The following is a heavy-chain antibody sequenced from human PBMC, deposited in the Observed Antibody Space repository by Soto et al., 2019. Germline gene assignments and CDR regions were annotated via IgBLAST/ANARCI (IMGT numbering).Heavy chain of an antibody. D-gene: IGHD6-25*01. CDR1: AGSFSNYD. V-gene: IGHV4-34*01. J-gene: IGHJ3*02. CDR3: ARGGSSDWQAALDI. Sequence: SETLSLTCAVYAGSFSNYDCNWIRQSPWKGLEWIGKIKHSGSSNYNPYLRSRVSISVDMSKNQFSLRLTSVTAADTAVYYCARGGSSDWQAALDISGQGTMVPI. CDR2: IKHSGSS.